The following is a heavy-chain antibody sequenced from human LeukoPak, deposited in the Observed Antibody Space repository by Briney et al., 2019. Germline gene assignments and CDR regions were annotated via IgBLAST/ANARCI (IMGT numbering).Heavy chain of an antibody. CDR1: GLTFSEYW. J-gene: IGHJ4*03. CDR2: INQDASGK. CDR3: ARGLWFGGFFDS. V-gene: IGHV3-7*01. Sequence: PGGSLRLSCAASGLTFSEYWTAWVRQAPWKGLEWVGNINQDASGKHYADSVKGRFTISRDDAKNSLYLQLNTLRAEDTAVYYCARGLWFGGFFDSWGQGTVVTVSS. D-gene: IGHD3-10*01.